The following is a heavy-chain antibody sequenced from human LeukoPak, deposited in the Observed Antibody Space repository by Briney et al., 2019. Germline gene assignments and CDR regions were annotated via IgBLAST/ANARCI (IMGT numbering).Heavy chain of an antibody. CDR1: GLTFSSFA. CDR3: AKGPAGLDS. Sequence: GGSLRLSCAASGLTFSSFAMSWVRQAPGKGLEWVSTISGNGGSTHYADSVKGRFTVSRDNSKNTLYLQMNSLRAEDTATYYCAKGPAGLDSWGQGTLVTVSS. CDR2: ISGNGGST. V-gene: IGHV3-23*01. J-gene: IGHJ4*02.